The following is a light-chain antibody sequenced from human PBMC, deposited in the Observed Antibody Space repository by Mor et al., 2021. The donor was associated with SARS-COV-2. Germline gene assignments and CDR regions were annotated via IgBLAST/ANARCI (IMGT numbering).Light chain of an antibody. J-gene: IGLJ1*01. CDR2: DVF. CDR1: Y. CDR3: HSYAGSSSFV. V-gene: IGLV2-11*03. Sequence: YVSWYQQHPGEVPKLMIYDVFRRPSGVPDRVSGSKSGNTASLTISGLQAEDEAAYYCHSYAGSSSFVFGTGTEVTVL.